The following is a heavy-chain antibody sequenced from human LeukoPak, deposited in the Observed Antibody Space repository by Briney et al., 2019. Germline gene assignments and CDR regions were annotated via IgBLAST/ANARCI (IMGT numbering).Heavy chain of an antibody. J-gene: IGHJ6*02. CDR1: GYTFTSYG. CDR3: ARVRSYCSGGSCYYYYGMDV. CDR2: ISAYNGNT. Sequence: ASVKVSCKASGYTFTSYGIIWVRQAPGQGLEWMGWISAYNGNTNYAQKLQGRVTMTTDTSTSTAYMELRSLRSDDTAVYYCARVRSYCSGGSCYYYYGMDVWGQGTTVTVSS. D-gene: IGHD2-15*01. V-gene: IGHV1-18*01.